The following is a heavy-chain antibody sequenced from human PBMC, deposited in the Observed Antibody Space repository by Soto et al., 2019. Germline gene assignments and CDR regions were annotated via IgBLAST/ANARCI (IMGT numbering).Heavy chain of an antibody. CDR3: ARELGRVTSDWYFDL. Sequence: QLQLQESGSGLVKPSQTLSLTCAVSGGSISSGGYSWSWIRQPPGKGLEWIGYIYHSGSTYYNPSVKSRVTISVDRSKNQFSLKLSSVTAADTAMYYCARELGRVTSDWYFDLWGRGTLVTVSS. J-gene: IGHJ2*01. CDR2: IYHSGST. D-gene: IGHD4-17*01. V-gene: IGHV4-30-2*01. CDR1: GGSISSGGYS.